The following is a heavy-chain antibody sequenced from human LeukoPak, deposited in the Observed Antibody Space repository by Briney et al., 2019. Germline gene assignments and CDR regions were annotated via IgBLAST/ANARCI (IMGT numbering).Heavy chain of an antibody. CDR2: IYYSGST. Sequence: PSQTLSLTCTVSGGSISSGGYYWSWIRQHPGKGLEWIGYIYYSGSTYYNPSLKSRVTISVDTSKNQFSLKLSSVTAADTAVYYCARDRCSSTSCYPDYWGQGTLVTVSS. CDR1: GGSISSGGYY. J-gene: IGHJ4*02. CDR3: ARDRCSSTSCYPDY. V-gene: IGHV4-31*03. D-gene: IGHD2-2*01.